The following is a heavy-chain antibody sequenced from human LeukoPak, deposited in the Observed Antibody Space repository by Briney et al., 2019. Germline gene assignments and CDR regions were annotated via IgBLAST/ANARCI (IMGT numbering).Heavy chain of an antibody. CDR2: ISSSSSTI. CDR1: GFTFSSYS. D-gene: IGHD4-17*01. Sequence: PGGSLRLSCAASGFTFSSYSMNWVRQAPGKGLEWVSYISSSSSTIYYADSVEGRFTISRDNAKNSLYLQMNSLRAEDTAVYYCARDMGHYGWGQGTLVTVSS. CDR3: ARDMGHYG. V-gene: IGHV3-48*01. J-gene: IGHJ4*02.